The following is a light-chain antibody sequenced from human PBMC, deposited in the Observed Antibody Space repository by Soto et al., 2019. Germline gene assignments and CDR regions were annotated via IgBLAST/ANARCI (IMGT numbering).Light chain of an antibody. J-gene: IGKJ1*01. V-gene: IGKV3-20*01. CDR1: QSVFNNH. CDR2: GAS. CDR3: QQYGSSPTT. Sequence: EIVLTQSPGTLSLSPGERATLSCRASQSVFNNHIGWYQQKPGQAPRRLIFGASFRATGIPDRFSGSGSGIDFTLTISRLEPEDFAVYYCQQYGSSPTTFGQGTKVEIK.